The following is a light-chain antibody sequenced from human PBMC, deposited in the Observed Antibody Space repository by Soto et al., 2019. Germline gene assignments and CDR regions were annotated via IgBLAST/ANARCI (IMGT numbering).Light chain of an antibody. V-gene: IGLV2-8*01. CDR2: EVS. CDR3: TSYAGTNNPYV. Sequence: SVLTQPPSASGSPGQSVTISCTGTSSDVGDYNYVSWYQQHPGKAPKLMIFEVSKRPSGVPDRFSGSKSGNTASLTVSGLQAEDEADYYCTSYAGTNNPYVFGTGTKVPV. J-gene: IGLJ1*01. CDR1: SSDVGDYNY.